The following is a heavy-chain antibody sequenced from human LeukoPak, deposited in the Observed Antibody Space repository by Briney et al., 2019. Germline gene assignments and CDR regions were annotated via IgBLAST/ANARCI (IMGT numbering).Heavy chain of an antibody. CDR3: AREGGGSSWYAY. CDR1: GGSISSYY. V-gene: IGHV4-59*01. J-gene: IGHJ4*02. D-gene: IGHD6-13*01. Sequence: PSEILSLTCTVSGGSISSYYWSWIRQPPGKGLEWIGYIYYSGSTNYNPSLKSRVTISVDTSKNQFSLKLSSVTAADTAVYYCAREGGGSSWYAYWGQGTLVTVSS. CDR2: IYYSGST.